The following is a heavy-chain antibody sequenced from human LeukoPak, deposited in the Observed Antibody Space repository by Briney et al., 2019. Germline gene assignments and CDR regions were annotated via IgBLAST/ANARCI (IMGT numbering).Heavy chain of an antibody. Sequence: ASVKVSCKASGYTFTSYGISWVRQAPGQGLEWMGWICAYNGNTNYAQKLQGRVTMTTDTSTSTAYMELRSLRSDDTAVYYCARVVRGSDYYYYGMDVWGKGTTVTVSS. CDR1: GYTFTSYG. V-gene: IGHV1-18*04. CDR2: ICAYNGNT. CDR3: ARVVRGSDYYYYGMDV. D-gene: IGHD3-10*01. J-gene: IGHJ6*04.